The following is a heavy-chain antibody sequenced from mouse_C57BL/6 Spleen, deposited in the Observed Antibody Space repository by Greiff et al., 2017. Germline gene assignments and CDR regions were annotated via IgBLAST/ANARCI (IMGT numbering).Heavy chain of an antibody. D-gene: IGHD1-3*01. V-gene: IGHV6-6*01. CDR1: GFTFSDAW. J-gene: IGHJ2*01. CDR3: FTYTHTV. Sequence: EVQLQQSGGCLVQPRGSMKLSCAASGFTFSDAWMDWVCQSPEKGLEWVAENRNKANNHATYHAESVKGRFTISRDDSKSSVYLHIISLRAEDTGIYYCFTYTHTVWGQGTTLTVSS. CDR2: NRNKANNHAT.